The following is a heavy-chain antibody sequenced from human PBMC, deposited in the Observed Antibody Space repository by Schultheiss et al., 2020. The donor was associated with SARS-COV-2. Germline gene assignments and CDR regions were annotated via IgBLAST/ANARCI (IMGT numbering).Heavy chain of an antibody. CDR2: IIPIFGTA. D-gene: IGHD4-23*01. Sequence: SVKVSCKASGGTFSSYAISWVRQAPGQGLEWMGGIIPIFGTANYAQKFQGRVTMTRDTSASTAYMDLSSLKSEDTAVYYCARDDYGGTIYFDYWGQGTLVTVSS. J-gene: IGHJ4*02. CDR3: ARDDYGGTIYFDY. V-gene: IGHV1-69*05. CDR1: GGTFSSYA.